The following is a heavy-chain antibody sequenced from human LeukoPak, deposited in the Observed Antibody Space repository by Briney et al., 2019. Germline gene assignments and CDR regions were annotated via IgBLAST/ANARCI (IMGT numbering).Heavy chain of an antibody. J-gene: IGHJ4*02. V-gene: IGHV3-11*04. CDR2: LNSSGGPT. D-gene: IGHD2-15*01. Sequence: GGSLRLSCAASGFTFSDYYMSWFRQAPGKGLECISYLNSSGGPTYYADSVKGRFTVSGDNAKNSLYLQMNSLRAEDTAVYYCARDRRYCSGGSCYSFDYWGQGTLVTVSS. CDR3: ARDRRYCSGGSCYSFDY. CDR1: GFTFSDYY.